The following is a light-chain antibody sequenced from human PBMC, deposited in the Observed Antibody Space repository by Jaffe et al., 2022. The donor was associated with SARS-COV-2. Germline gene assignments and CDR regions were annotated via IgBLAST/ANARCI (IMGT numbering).Light chain of an antibody. Sequence: SYELTQPLSVSVALGQTARITCGGNNIGSKNVHWYQQKPGQAPVLVIYRDNNRPSGIPERFSGSNSGNTATLTISRAQAGDEADYYCQVWDSTTAVFGGGTKLIVL. CDR3: QVWDSTTAV. V-gene: IGLV3-9*01. J-gene: IGLJ2*01. CDR2: RDN. CDR1: NIGSKN.